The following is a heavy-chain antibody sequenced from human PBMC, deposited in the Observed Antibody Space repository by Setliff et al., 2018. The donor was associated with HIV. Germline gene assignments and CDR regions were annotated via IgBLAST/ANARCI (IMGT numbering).Heavy chain of an antibody. D-gene: IGHD3-10*01. CDR2: IHYSGIT. CDR3: VRRVSHGSQPSYFDY. J-gene: IGHJ4*02. Sequence: SETLSLTCTVSRDSINGHWWSWIRQPPGKGLEWTGSIHYSGITHYNPSLKSRLTMSVDTSKNQVSLKLTSVTAADTAVYFCVRRVSHGSQPSYFDYWGQGTLVTVSS. CDR1: RDSINGHW. V-gene: IGHV4-59*11.